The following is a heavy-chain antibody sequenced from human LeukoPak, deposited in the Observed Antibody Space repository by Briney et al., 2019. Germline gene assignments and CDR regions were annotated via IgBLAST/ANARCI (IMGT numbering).Heavy chain of an antibody. CDR2: IIPIFGTA. CDR1: GGTFSSYA. D-gene: IGHD3-16*01. Sequence: ASVKVSCKASGGTFSSYAISWVRQAPGQGLEWMGGIIPIFGTADYAQKFQGRVTITADESTSTAYMDLSSLRSDDTAVYYCARHGYYDYVWGSPGYYFDYWGQGTLVTVSS. CDR3: ARHGYYDYVWGSPGYYFDY. J-gene: IGHJ4*02. V-gene: IGHV1-69*13.